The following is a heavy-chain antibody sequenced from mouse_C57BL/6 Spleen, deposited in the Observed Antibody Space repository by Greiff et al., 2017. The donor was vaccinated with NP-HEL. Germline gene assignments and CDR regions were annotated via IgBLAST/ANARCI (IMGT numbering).Heavy chain of an antibody. V-gene: IGHV5-4*01. CDR3: ARDLTGTGRFAY. CDR2: ISDGGSYP. Sequence: EVQVVESGGGLVKPGGSLKLSCAASGFTFSSYAMSWVRQTPEKRLEWVATISDGGSYPDYPDNVKGRFTISRDNAKNNLYLQMSHLKSEDTAMYYCARDLTGTGRFAYWGQGTLVTVSA. J-gene: IGHJ3*01. CDR1: GFTFSSYA. D-gene: IGHD4-1*01.